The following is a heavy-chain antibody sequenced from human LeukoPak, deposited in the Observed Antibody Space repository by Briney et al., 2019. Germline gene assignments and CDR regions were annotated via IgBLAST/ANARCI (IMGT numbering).Heavy chain of an antibody. CDR3: ARDQAFFYYYCYMDV. CDR2: ISGSGGST. Sequence: PGGSLRLSCAASGFTFSSYAMSWVRQAPGKGLEWVSAISGSGGSTYYADSVKGRFTISRDNSKNTLYLQMNSLRAEDTAVYYCARDQAFFYYYCYMDVWGKGTTVTVSS. CDR1: GFTFSSYA. V-gene: IGHV3-23*01. J-gene: IGHJ6*03. D-gene: IGHD3-3*01.